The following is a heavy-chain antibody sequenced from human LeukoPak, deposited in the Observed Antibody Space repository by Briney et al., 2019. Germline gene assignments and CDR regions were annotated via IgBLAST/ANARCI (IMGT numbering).Heavy chain of an antibody. J-gene: IGHJ4*02. CDR2: IYSGGST. CDR3: ARGGTPGYSTGWIDH. CDR1: ELTVSSNY. Sequence: GGSLRLSCAASELTVSSNYMSWVRQAPGKGLEWVSVIYSGGSTYYADSVKGRFIISRDNSRNTLYLQMNSLGAEDTAMYHCARGGTPGYSTGWIDHWGQGTLVTVSS. V-gene: IGHV3-53*05. D-gene: IGHD6-19*01.